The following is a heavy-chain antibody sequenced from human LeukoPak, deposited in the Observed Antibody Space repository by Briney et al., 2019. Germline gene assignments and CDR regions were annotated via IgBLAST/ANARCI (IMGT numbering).Heavy chain of an antibody. V-gene: IGHV4-38-2*01. CDR3: ARAVCTNGVCYEVDY. J-gene: IGHJ4*02. CDR2: IYHSGST. CDR1: GYSISRGYY. Sequence: SETLSLTCAVSGYSISRGYYWGWIRQPPGKGLDGIASIYHSGSTYYNPSLKSRVTRSVATSKNQFSLKLSSVTAADTAVYYCARAVCTNGVCYEVDYWGQGTLVTVSS. D-gene: IGHD2-8*01.